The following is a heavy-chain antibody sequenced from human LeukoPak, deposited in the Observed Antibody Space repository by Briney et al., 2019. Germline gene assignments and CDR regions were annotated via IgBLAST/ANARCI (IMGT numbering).Heavy chain of an antibody. D-gene: IGHD1-1*01. J-gene: IGHJ4*02. CDR1: GGSISSYY. Sequence: SETLSLTCIVSGGSISSYYWSWIRQPAGKGLEWIGRIYTSGSITYNPSLKSRVTMSVDTSKNQFSLKLISVTAADTAVYYCARDAPGFQGLFDYCGQGTLVTVSS. CDR2: IYTSGSI. CDR3: ARDAPGFQGLFDY. V-gene: IGHV4-4*07.